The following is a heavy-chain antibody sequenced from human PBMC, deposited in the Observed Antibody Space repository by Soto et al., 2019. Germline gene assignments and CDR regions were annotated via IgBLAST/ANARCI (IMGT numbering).Heavy chain of an antibody. CDR3: AKGRLAVGSDWFDS. CDR2: IDSDGTDT. V-gene: IGHV3-23*05. Sequence: GGSLRLSCEASGFTFYTYAMIWVRQAPGKGLEWVTAIDSDGTDTYYADFVKGRFTVSRDNSKNTLYLQMRSLTAEDTALYYCAKGRLAVGSDWFDSWGPGTLVTVSS. CDR1: GFTFYTYA. D-gene: IGHD1-26*01. J-gene: IGHJ5*01.